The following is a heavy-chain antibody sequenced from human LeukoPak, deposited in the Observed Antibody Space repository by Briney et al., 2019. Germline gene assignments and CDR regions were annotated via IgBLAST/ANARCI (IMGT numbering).Heavy chain of an antibody. Sequence: GGSLRLSCAASGFTFSSYGMHWVRQAPGKGLEWVAVIWYDGSNKYYADSVKGRFTISRDNSKNTLYLQMNSLRAEDTAVYYCARGAVGAVLDYWGQGTLVTVSS. D-gene: IGHD1-26*01. CDR3: ARGAVGAVLDY. CDR2: IWYDGSNK. J-gene: IGHJ4*02. CDR1: GFTFSSYG. V-gene: IGHV3-33*01.